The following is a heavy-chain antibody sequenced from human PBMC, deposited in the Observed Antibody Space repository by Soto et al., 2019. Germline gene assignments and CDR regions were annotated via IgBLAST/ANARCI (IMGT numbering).Heavy chain of an antibody. CDR3: ATSGFRTVVVTLRDHWFDP. D-gene: IGHD3-22*01. Sequence: GASVKVSCKVSGYTLTELSMHWVRQAPGKGLEWMGGFDPEDGETIYAQKFQGRVIMTEDTSTDTAYMELSSLRSEDTAVYYCATSGFRTVVVTLRDHWFDPWGQGTLVTVSS. J-gene: IGHJ5*02. CDR1: GYTLTELS. V-gene: IGHV1-24*01. CDR2: FDPEDGET.